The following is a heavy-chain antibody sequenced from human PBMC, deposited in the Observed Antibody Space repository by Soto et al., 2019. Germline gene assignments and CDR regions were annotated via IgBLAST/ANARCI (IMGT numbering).Heavy chain of an antibody. CDR3: ARTAPMDAGDKYYYDF. Sequence: SVKVSCKTSGGTFSTFGISWVRQAPGQGLEWMGGIIPFFGTAEYSQKFEDRITITADESTNTVYMDLRSLTSEDTAIYYCARTAPMDAGDKYYYDFWGQEALVTVSS. V-gene: IGHV1-69*13. CDR1: GGTFSTFG. CDR2: IIPFFGTA. D-gene: IGHD3-16*01. J-gene: IGHJ4*02.